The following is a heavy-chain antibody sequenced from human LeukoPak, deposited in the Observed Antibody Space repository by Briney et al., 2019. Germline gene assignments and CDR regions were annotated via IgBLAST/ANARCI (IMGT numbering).Heavy chain of an antibody. V-gene: IGHV4-59*01. CDR2: IYYSGST. CDR3: ATNYDSSGYLLDYAFDI. Sequence: PSETLSLTCTVSGGSISSYYWSWIRQPPGKGLEWIGYIYYSGSTNYNPSLKSRVTISVDTSKNQFSLKLSSVTAADTAVYYCATNYDSSGYLLDYAFDIWGQGTMVTVSS. CDR1: GGSISSYY. D-gene: IGHD3-22*01. J-gene: IGHJ3*02.